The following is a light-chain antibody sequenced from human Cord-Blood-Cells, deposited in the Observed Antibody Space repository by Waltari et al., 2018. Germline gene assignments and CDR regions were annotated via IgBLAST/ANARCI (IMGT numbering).Light chain of an antibody. CDR2: LGS. CDR3: MQALQTPRT. CDR1: QSLLHSNGYNY. V-gene: IGKV2-28*01. J-gene: IGKJ4*01. Sequence: DIAMTQSPLSLPVTPGEPASISCRSSQSLLHSNGYNYLDWYLQKPGPSPQLLIYLGSDRASGVPYMFSGSGSGTDFTLKISRVEAEDVGVYYCMQALQTPRTFGGGTKVEIK.